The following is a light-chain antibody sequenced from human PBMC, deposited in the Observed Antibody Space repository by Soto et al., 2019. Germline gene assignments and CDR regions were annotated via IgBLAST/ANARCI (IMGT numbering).Light chain of an antibody. CDR3: QSYDSSLTGPKVL. V-gene: IGLV1-40*01. CDR2: GNS. Sequence: QSVLTQPPSVSGAPGQRVTISCTGSSSNIGAGYDVHWYQQFPGTAPKLLIYGNSNRPSGVPARFAGSKSGSSASLAITGLQAEDEADYYCQSYDSSLTGPKVLFGGGTKVTVL. CDR1: SSNIGAGYD. J-gene: IGLJ2*01.